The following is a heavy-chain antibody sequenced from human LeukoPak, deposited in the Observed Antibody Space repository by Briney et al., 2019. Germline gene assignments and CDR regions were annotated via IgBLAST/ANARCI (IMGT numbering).Heavy chain of an antibody. V-gene: IGHV3-48*03. CDR1: GFIFSSHE. Sequence: PGGSLRLSCEASGFIFSSHETNWVRQSPGKGLEWVSYISGDGTTIYYEDSVKGRFTISRDNAKKSLSLQMNSLRVEDTAVYYCVRRESSGFYYFFDHWGQGVLVTVSS. CDR2: ISGDGTTI. CDR3: VRRESSGFYYFFDH. J-gene: IGHJ4*02. D-gene: IGHD3-22*01.